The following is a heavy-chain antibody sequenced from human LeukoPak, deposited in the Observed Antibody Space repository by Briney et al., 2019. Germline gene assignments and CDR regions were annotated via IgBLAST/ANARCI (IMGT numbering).Heavy chain of an antibody. J-gene: IGHJ4*02. CDR3: ARFISLGG. Sequence: GGSLRLSCAASGFTFSSYWMSWVRRAPGKGLEWVANIKQDGSKKNYVDSVKGRFTISRDNAKNSLYLQMNSLRVEDTAVYYCARFISLGGWGQGAPVTVSS. V-gene: IGHV3-7*01. CDR1: GFTFSSYW. D-gene: IGHD3-10*01. CDR2: IKQDGSKK.